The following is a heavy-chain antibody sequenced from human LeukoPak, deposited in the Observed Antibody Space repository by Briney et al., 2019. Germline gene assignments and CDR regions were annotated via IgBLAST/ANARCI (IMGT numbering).Heavy chain of an antibody. J-gene: IGHJ5*02. CDR3: ARASITMVRGVPGWFDP. Sequence: SETLSLTCTVSGGSISSYYSSWIRQPPGKGLEWIGYIYYSGSTNYNPSLKSRVTISVDTSKNQFSLKLSSVTAADTAVYYCARASITMVRGVPGWFDPWGQGTLVTVSS. CDR1: GGSISSYY. V-gene: IGHV4-59*08. D-gene: IGHD3-10*01. CDR2: IYYSGST.